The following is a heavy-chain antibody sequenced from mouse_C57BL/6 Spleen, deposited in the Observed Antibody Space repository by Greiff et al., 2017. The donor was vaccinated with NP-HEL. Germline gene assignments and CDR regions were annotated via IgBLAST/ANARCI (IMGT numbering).Heavy chain of an antibody. CDR1: GYTFTDYN. CDR3: ARNWDEMYFDV. D-gene: IGHD4-1*01. V-gene: IGHV1-18*01. Sequence: VQLQQSGPELVKPGASVKIPCKASGYTFTDYNMDWVKQSHGKSLEWIGDINPNNGGTIYNQKFKGKATLTVDKSSSTAYMELRSLTSEDTAVYYCARNWDEMYFDVWGTGTTVTVSS. CDR2: INPNNGGT. J-gene: IGHJ1*03.